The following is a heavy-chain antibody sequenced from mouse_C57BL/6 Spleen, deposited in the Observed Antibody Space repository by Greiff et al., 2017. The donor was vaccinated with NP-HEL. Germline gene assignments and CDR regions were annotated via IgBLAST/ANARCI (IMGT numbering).Heavy chain of an antibody. J-gene: IGHJ1*03. V-gene: IGHV1-19*01. Sequence: VQLQQSGPVLVKPGASVKMSCKASGYTFTDYYMNWVKQSHGKSLEWIGVINPYNGGTSYNQKFKGKATLTVDKSSSTAYMELNSLTSEDSAVYYCARRGTTVVDRYWYFDVWGTGTTVTVSS. CDR1: GYTFTDYY. CDR3: ARRGTTVVDRYWYFDV. D-gene: IGHD1-1*01. CDR2: INPYNGGT.